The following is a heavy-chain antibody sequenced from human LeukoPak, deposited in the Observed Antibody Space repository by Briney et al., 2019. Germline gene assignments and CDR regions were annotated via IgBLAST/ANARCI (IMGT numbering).Heavy chain of an antibody. CDR1: GGSFSGYY. D-gene: IGHD4-4*01. Sequence: SGTLSLTCAVYGGSFSGYYWSWIRQPPGKGLEWIGEINHSGSTNYNPSLKSRVTISVDTSKNQFSLKLSSVTAADTAVYYCASSKAYTVTDYWGQGTLVTVSS. CDR2: INHSGST. CDR3: ASSKAYTVTDY. J-gene: IGHJ4*02. V-gene: IGHV4-34*01.